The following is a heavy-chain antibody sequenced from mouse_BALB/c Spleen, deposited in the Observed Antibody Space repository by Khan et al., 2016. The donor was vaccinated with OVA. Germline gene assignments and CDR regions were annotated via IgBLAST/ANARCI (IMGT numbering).Heavy chain of an antibody. J-gene: IGHJ3*01. CDR1: GYSITSDYA. Sequence: VQLKESGPGLVKPSQSLSLTCTVTGYSITSDYAWNWIRQFPGNKLEWMGYISYSGSTTYNPSLKSRISITQDTSKNRFFLQLNSVTTEDTATYYCARWFTYWGQGTLVTVSA. CDR2: ISYSGST. CDR3: ARWFTY. V-gene: IGHV3-2*02.